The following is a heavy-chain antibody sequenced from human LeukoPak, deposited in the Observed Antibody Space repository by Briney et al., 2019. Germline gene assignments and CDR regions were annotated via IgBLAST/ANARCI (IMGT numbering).Heavy chain of an antibody. Sequence: PGGSLRLSCAASGFTFSSVSMKWVRQAPGKGLEWVSFISSSSSTIYYADSVKGRFTISRDNSKNTLYLQMSSLRAEDTAVYYCVKTLISVAGMGAFDIWGQGTMVTVSS. J-gene: IGHJ3*02. CDR1: GFTFSSVS. V-gene: IGHV3-48*01. CDR3: VKTLISVAGMGAFDI. D-gene: IGHD6-19*01. CDR2: ISSSSSTI.